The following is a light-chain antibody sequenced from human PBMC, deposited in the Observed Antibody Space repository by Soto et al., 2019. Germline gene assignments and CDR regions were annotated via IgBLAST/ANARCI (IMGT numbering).Light chain of an antibody. CDR2: AAS. CDR3: QQYGSSPT. V-gene: IGKV3-20*01. Sequence: EIVLTQSPGTLSLSPGERATLSCRASQSVTSGYFAWYQQRPGQAPRLLIYAASSRATGIPDRFSGSGSGTDSTLTISRLEPEDFAVYYCQQYGSSPTFGQGTRLE. CDR1: QSVTSGY. J-gene: IGKJ5*01.